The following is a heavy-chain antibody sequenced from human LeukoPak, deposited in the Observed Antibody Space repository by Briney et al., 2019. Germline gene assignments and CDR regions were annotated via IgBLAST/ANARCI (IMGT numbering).Heavy chain of an antibody. CDR1: GFTFSSYW. CDR2: INPDGSSP. CDR3: TRDTYGLEDY. J-gene: IGHJ4*02. Sequence: GGSLRLSCAASGFTFSSYWMHWVRQAPGEGLVWVSRINPDGSSPDYADSAKGRFTISRDNAKKTLYLQMNSLRAEDTAVYYCTRDTYGLEDYWGQGTLVTVSS. V-gene: IGHV3-74*01. D-gene: IGHD3-10*01.